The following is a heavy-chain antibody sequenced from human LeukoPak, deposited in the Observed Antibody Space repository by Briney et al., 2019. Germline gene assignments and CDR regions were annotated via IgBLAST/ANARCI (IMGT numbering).Heavy chain of an antibody. J-gene: IGHJ4*02. V-gene: IGHV3-23*01. CDR2: ISDTGGST. CDR3: AKTYYSDSFDY. CDR1: GFTFRSYA. D-gene: IGHD3-22*01. Sequence: GGSLRLSCAASGFTFRSYAMNWVRQAPGKGLEWVSVISDTGGSTYYAASVKGRFTISRDNSKNMLYLQMNSLRAEDTAVYYCAKTYYSDSFDYWGQGTLVTVSS.